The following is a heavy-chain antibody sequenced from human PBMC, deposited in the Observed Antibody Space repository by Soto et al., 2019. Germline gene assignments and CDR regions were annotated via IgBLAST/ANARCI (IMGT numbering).Heavy chain of an antibody. CDR3: ASDPGLTMIVRRGFDI. D-gene: IGHD3-22*01. V-gene: IGHV3-30-3*01. CDR1: GLTFTAYT. Sequence: QAQLEESGGGVVQPGSSLTLSCVASGLTFTAYTVHWVRQAPGKTLEWVAVISQDGINKYYADSVKGRFTISRDNSKNTLFQQMNSLRADEAAVYYCASDPGLTMIVRRGFDIGGQETMVTFSS. CDR2: ISQDGINK. J-gene: IGHJ3*02.